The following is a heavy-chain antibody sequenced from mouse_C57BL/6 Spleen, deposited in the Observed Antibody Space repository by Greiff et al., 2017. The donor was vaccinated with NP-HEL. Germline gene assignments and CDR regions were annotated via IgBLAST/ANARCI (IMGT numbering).Heavy chain of an antibody. J-gene: IGHJ3*01. Sequence: EVKLQESGGGLVKPGGSLKLSCAASGFTFSDYGMHWVRQAPEKGLEWVAYISSGSSTIYYADTVKGRFTISRDNAKNTLFLQMTSLRSEDTAMYYCAREMIYYDYDGGFAYWGQGTLVTVSA. V-gene: IGHV5-17*01. D-gene: IGHD2-4*01. CDR2: ISSGSSTI. CDR3: AREMIYYDYDGGFAY. CDR1: GFTFSDYG.